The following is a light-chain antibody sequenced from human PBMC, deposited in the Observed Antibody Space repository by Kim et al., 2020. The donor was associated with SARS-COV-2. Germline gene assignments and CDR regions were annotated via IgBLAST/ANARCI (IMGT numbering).Light chain of an antibody. CDR3: QSADSSGTYVV. CDR1: ALPKQY. CDR2: KDS. J-gene: IGLJ2*01. Sequence: SYELTQPTSVSVSPGQTARITCSGDALPKQYAYWYQQKPGQAPVLVIYKDSERPSGIPERFSGSSSGTTVTLTISGVQAEDEADYYCQSADSSGTYVVFGGGTQLTVL. V-gene: IGLV3-25*03.